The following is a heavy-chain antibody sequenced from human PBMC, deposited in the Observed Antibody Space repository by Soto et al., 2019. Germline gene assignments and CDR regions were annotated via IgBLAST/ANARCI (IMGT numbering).Heavy chain of an antibody. V-gene: IGHV1-18*01. J-gene: IGHJ6*02. CDR3: ARDVGPNSWSYYYYYYYGMDV. CDR2: ISAYNGNT. CDR1: GYTFTSYG. Sequence: QVQLVQSGAEVKKPGASVKVSCKASGYTFTSYGISWVRQAPGQGLEWMGWISAYNGNTNYAQKRQGRVTMTPDTSTSRSYMELRSLRSDDTAVYYCARDVGPNSWSYYYYYYYGMDVWGQGTTVTVSS. D-gene: IGHD1-26*01.